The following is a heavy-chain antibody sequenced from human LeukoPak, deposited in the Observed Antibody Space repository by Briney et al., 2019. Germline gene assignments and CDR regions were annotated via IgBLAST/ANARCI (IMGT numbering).Heavy chain of an antibody. V-gene: IGHV3-30*18. D-gene: IGHD4-17*01. CDR3: AKAIDYGDLTSDY. CDR1: GFTFSNYG. Sequence: HPGRSLRLSCAASGFTFSNYGMHWVRQAPGKGLEWVAVISYDGSNKYYADSVKGRFTISRDNSKNTLCLQMNSLRAEDTAVYYCAKAIDYGDLTSDYWGQGTLVTVSS. J-gene: IGHJ4*02. CDR2: ISYDGSNK.